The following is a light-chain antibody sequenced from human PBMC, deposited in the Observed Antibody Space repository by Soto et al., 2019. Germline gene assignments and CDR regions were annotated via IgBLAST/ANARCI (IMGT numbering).Light chain of an antibody. J-gene: IGKJ2*03. V-gene: IGKV1-5*01. CDR3: QQYNDYYS. CDR1: QTISGW. Sequence: DIQMTQSPSTLSASVEDRVTITCRARQTISGWLAWYQQKPGKAPKLLIYDASNLESGVPSRFSGSGSGTEFTLTISSLQPDDFATYYCQQYNDYYSFGQGTKLEIK. CDR2: DAS.